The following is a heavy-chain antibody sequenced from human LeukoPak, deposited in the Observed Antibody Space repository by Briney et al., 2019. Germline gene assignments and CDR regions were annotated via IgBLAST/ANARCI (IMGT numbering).Heavy chain of an antibody. J-gene: IGHJ3*02. CDR1: GASLSNGSYY. V-gene: IGHV4-61*01. CDR3: ARYCSSTSCSDNAFDI. Sequence: SETLSLTRTVSGASLSNGSYYWSWIRQPPGRGLEYIGYIHYSGSTNYNPSLKSRVTISADTSKNQFSLKLSSVTAADTALYYCARYCSSTSCSDNAFDIWGEGTMVTVSS. CDR2: IHYSGST. D-gene: IGHD2-2*01.